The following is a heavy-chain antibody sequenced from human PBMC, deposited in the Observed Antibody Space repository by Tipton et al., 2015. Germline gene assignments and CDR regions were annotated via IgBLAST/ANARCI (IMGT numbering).Heavy chain of an antibody. D-gene: IGHD5-18*01. V-gene: IGHV3-64D*08. J-gene: IGHJ4*02. Sequence: SLRLSCSAAGFTLSRYAMNWVRQAPGKGLEYVSAISSNGYNTYYADSVKGRFTISRDNSKNTLYLQMSSLRAEDTAVYYCVNNGYNYGYYFDYWGQGTLVTVSS. CDR3: VNNGYNYGYYFDY. CDR1: GFTLSRYA. CDR2: ISSNGYNT.